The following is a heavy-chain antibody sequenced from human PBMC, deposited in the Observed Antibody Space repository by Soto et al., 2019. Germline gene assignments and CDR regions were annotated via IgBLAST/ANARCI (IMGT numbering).Heavy chain of an antibody. Sequence: EVQLLGFGGGLLPPGGSLRPSCAASGLTFRRYAMSWVRQAPGKGLEWVSALGGSSGSTDYADSVKGRFTISRDNSENTPLVQRNILRSEDMGVYYWAKDRSFTSCQAVDYWGQGTLVTVSS. D-gene: IGHD2-2*01. CDR2: LGGSSGST. CDR1: GLTFRRYA. CDR3: AKDRSFTSCQAVDY. J-gene: IGHJ4*02. V-gene: IGHV3-23*01.